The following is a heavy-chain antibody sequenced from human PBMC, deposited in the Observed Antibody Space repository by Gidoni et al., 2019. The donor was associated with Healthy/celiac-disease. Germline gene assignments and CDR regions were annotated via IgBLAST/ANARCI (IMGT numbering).Heavy chain of an antibody. J-gene: IGHJ5*02. D-gene: IGHD4-17*01. CDR3: ARDVWAVTTTYNWFDP. CDR1: GFTSSSIS. V-gene: IGHV3-21*01. Sequence: EVQLVEPGGGRVKPGGSLRLPGAASGFTSSSISMNWVGQAHGKGLEWVSTISSRSGYIYYADSVKGRFTISRDNAKNSLYLQMNSLRAEDTAVYYCARDVWAVTTTYNWFDPWGQGTLVTVSS. CDR2: ISSRSGYI.